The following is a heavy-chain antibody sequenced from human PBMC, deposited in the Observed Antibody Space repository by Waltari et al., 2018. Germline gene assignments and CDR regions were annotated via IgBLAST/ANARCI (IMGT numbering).Heavy chain of an antibody. V-gene: IGHV4-39*01. Sequence: QLQLQESGPGLVKPSETLSLTCTVSGGSISSSSYYWGWIRQPPGKGLEWIGSIYYSGSTYYNPSLKSRVTISVDTSKNQFSLKLSSVTAADTAVYYCARLPGGSYRSIDYWGQGTLVTVSS. CDR1: GGSISSSSYY. D-gene: IGHD1-26*01. J-gene: IGHJ4*02. CDR3: ARLPGGSYRSIDY. CDR2: IYYSGST.